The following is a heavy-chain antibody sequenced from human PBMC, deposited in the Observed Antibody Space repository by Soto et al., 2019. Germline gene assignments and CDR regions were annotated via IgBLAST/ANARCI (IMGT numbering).Heavy chain of an antibody. J-gene: IGHJ4*02. D-gene: IGHD4-17*01. CDR2: INHSGST. V-gene: IGHV4-34*01. CDR3: ARIMEAYGARLYFDY. CDR1: GGSFSGYY. Sequence: QVQLQQWGAGLLKPSETLSLTCGVYGGSFSGYYWSWIRQPPGKGLEWIGEINHSGSTNYNPSLKSRVTISVDTSKNQFSLKLGSVTAADTAVYYCARIMEAYGARLYFDYWGQGTLVTVSS.